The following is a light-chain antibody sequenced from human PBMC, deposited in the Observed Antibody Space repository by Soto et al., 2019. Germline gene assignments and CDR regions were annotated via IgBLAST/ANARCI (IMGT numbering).Light chain of an antibody. V-gene: IGKV3-11*01. CDR1: QSVRSW. CDR3: QQYGSSSRT. CDR2: DAS. Sequence: EIEMTQSPSTLSASPGERATLSFRASQSVRSWLAWYQQKPGKAPKLLIYDASNRASGIPARFSGSGSGTDFTLTISSLEPEDFAVYCCQQYGSSSRTFGQGTKVDI. J-gene: IGKJ1*01.